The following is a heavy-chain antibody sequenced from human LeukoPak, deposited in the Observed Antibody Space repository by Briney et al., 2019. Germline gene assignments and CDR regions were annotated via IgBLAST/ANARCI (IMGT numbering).Heavy chain of an antibody. Sequence: GESLKISCKGSGYSFTSYWIGWVRQMPGKGLEWMGIIYPGDSDTRYSPSFQGQVTISADKSISTAYLQWSSLKASDTAMYYCARSTMVRGVINWSDPWGQGTLVTVSS. CDR2: IYPGDSDT. CDR1: GYSFTSYW. V-gene: IGHV5-51*01. CDR3: ARSTMVRGVINWSDP. D-gene: IGHD3-10*01. J-gene: IGHJ5*02.